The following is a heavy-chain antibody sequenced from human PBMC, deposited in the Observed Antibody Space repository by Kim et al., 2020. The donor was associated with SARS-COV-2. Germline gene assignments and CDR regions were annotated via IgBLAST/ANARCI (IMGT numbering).Heavy chain of an antibody. CDR1: GGSISSGGYY. CDR3: ARDVRRGPAARGGTNWFDP. V-gene: IGHV4-31*03. D-gene: IGHD2-2*01. J-gene: IGHJ5*02. CDR2: IYYSGST. Sequence: SETLSLTCTVSGGSISSGGYYWSWIRQHPGKGLEWIGYIYYSGSTYYNPSLKSRVTISVDTSKNQFSLKLSSVTAADTAVYYCARDVRRGPAARGGTNWFDPWGQGTLVTVSS.